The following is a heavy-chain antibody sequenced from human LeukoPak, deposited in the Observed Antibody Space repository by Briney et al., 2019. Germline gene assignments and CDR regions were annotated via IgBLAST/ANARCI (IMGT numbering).Heavy chain of an antibody. CDR3: AREPTTTSLLYSSSWDAPVDY. CDR1: GFTFSSYA. D-gene: IGHD6-13*01. Sequence: GRSLRLSCAASGFTFSSYAMHWVRQAPGKGLEWVAVISYDGSNKYYADSVKGRFTISRDNSKNTLYLQMNSLRAEDTAVYYCAREPTTTSLLYSSSWDAPVDYWGQGTLVTVSS. V-gene: IGHV3-30-3*01. CDR2: ISYDGSNK. J-gene: IGHJ4*02.